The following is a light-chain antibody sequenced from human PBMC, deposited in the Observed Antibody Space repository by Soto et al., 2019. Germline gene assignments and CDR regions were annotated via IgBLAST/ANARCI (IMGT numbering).Light chain of an antibody. J-gene: IGKJ5*01. Sequence: DIQMTQSPSTLSASVGDRVTITCRASQSISSWLAWYQQKPGKAPKLLIYKASSLESGVPSRFSGSGSGTEVTLTISSLQPDDFATYYCQQYNSPITFGQGTRLEIK. CDR2: KAS. CDR3: QQYNSPIT. CDR1: QSISSW. V-gene: IGKV1-5*03.